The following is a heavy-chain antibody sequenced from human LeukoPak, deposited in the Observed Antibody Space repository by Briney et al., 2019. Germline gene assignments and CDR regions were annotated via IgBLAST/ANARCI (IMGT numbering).Heavy chain of an antibody. CDR2: IYYSGST. J-gene: IGHJ6*03. V-gene: IGHV4-39*07. Sequence: SETLSLTCTVSGGSISNSDYYWGWIRQPPGKGLEWIGSIYYSGSTNYNPSLRSRVTISVDTSKNQFSLNLRSVTAADTAVYYCARDGAAVGKRYYYYMDVWGKGTTVTISS. CDR3: ARDGAAVGKRYYYYMDV. CDR1: GGSISNSDYY. D-gene: IGHD6-13*01.